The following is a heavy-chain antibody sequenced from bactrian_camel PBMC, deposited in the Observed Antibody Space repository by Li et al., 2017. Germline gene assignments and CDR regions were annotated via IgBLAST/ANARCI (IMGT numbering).Heavy chain of an antibody. CDR3: AADWVLQCPPARAAFDY. CDR1: AMSYKSKC. D-gene: IGHD3*01. Sequence: HVQLVESGGGSVQPGGSLRLSCAVSAMSYKSKCVAWFRQVPGKEREGVAYIHAANPRTYYTGLAKGRFTISKDNAENTLYLQMNSLKPEDTAMYYCAADWVLQCPPARAAFDYWGQGTQVTVS. J-gene: IGHJ4*01. CDR2: IHAANPRT. V-gene: IGHV3S1*01.